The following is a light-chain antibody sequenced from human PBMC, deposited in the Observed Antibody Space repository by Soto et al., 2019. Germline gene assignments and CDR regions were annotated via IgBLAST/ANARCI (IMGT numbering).Light chain of an antibody. CDR2: DAS. CDR1: QSISND. Sequence: EIVLTQSPGTLSLSPGERATLSCGASQSISNDLAWYQQKPGQAPRLLIYDASLRATGIPARFSGSGSGTDFTLTISSLEPEDFAVYYCQHRSTRPFTFGPGTKVDIK. V-gene: IGKV3-11*01. CDR3: QHRSTRPFT. J-gene: IGKJ3*01.